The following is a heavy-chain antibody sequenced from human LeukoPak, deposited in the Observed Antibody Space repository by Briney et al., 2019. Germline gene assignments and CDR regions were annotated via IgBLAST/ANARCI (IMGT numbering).Heavy chain of an antibody. J-gene: IGHJ4*02. V-gene: IGHV3-7*03. Sequence: GGSLRLSCVVSGLTFRDHWMHWVRQAPGKGLEWVANIKEDGSEKYYVDLVKGRFTISRDNSRNSLYLQMNSLRVDDSAVYYCARGTPFGAYWGQGTPVTVSS. CDR1: GLTFRDHW. CDR2: IKEDGSEK. CDR3: ARGTPFGAY. D-gene: IGHD2/OR15-2a*01.